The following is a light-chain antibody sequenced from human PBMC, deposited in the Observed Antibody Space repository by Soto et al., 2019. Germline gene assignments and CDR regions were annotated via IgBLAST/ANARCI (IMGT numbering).Light chain of an antibody. CDR2: EVS. Sequence: QSALTQPASVSGSPGQSITISCTGTSSDVGGYNYVSWYQQHPGKAPKLMIYEVSNRPSGVSNRFSGSKSGNMASLTISGLQAEDEADYYCSSYTSSSTLFYVFGTGTKVTVL. V-gene: IGLV2-14*01. J-gene: IGLJ1*01. CDR3: SSYTSSSTLFYV. CDR1: SSDVGGYNY.